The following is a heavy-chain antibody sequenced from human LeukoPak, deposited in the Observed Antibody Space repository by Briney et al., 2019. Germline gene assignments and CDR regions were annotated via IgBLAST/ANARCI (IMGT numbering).Heavy chain of an antibody. D-gene: IGHD3-22*01. Sequence: GGSLRLSFAASGFTFSSYAMSWVRQAPGKGLEWVSAISGSGGSTYYADSVKGRFTISRDNSKNTLYLQMNSLRAEDTAVYYCAKDYYDSSGYYYDYYHYYGMGVWGQGTTVTVSS. CDR1: GFTFSSYA. V-gene: IGHV3-23*01. CDR3: AKDYYDSSGYYYDYYHYYGMGV. J-gene: IGHJ6*02. CDR2: ISGSGGST.